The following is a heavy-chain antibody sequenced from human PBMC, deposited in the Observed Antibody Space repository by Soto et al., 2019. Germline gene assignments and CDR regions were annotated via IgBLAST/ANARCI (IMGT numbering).Heavy chain of an antibody. D-gene: IGHD6-13*01. CDR2: IWNDGTNK. Sequence: QVQLVESGGGVVQPGRSLRLSCAASGFTFSNYGMHWVRQAPGKGVEWVAVIWNDGTNKYYVDSVRGRFTISRDDSKNTLYLEMNSLRAEDTGVYYCATDMAAAAHQVDAFDIWGLGTMVSVSA. CDR1: GFTFSNYG. CDR3: ATDMAAAAHQVDAFDI. J-gene: IGHJ3*02. V-gene: IGHV3-33*03.